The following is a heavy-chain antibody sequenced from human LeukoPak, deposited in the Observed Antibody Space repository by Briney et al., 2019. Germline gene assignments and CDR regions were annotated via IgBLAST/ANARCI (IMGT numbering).Heavy chain of an antibody. D-gene: IGHD2-15*01. V-gene: IGHV4-39*01. CDR3: ARRALYWHYYFDY. CDR1: GGSISSSSYY. CDR2: IYYSGST. J-gene: IGHJ4*02. Sequence: SETLSLTCTVSGGSISSSSYYWGWIRQPPGKGLEWIGSIYYSGSTYYNPSLKSRVTISVDTSKNQFSLKLSSVTAADTAVYYCARRALYWHYYFDYWGQGTLVTVSS.